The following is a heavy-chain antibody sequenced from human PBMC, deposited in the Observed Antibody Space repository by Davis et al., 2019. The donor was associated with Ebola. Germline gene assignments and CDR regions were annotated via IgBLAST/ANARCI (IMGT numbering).Heavy chain of an antibody. J-gene: IGHJ4*02. Sequence: PSETLSLTCAVSGGSISSGGYSWSWIRQPPGKGLEWIGYIYHSGSTYYNPSLKSRVTISVDRSKNQFSLKLSSVTAADTAVYYCARVNNYYDSSGYSHHVDYWGQGTLVTVSS. D-gene: IGHD3-22*01. CDR1: GGSISSGGYS. V-gene: IGHV4-30-2*01. CDR3: ARVNNYYDSSGYSHHVDY. CDR2: IYHSGST.